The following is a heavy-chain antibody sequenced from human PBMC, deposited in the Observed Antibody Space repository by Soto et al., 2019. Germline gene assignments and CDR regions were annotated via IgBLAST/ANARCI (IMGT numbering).Heavy chain of an antibody. V-gene: IGHV3-23*01. CDR1: GFTFSSYA. CDR2: IGGGGGST. CDR3: AKASAVGGGFFDY. Sequence: EVQLLESGGGLVQPGGSLRLSCAASGFTFSSYAMSWVRQAPGKGLEWVSAIGGGGGSTYYADSVKGRFTISRDNSKNTLYLQMNSLRAEDTAVYYCAKASAVGGGFFDYWGQGTLVTVSS. D-gene: IGHD3-16*01. J-gene: IGHJ4*02.